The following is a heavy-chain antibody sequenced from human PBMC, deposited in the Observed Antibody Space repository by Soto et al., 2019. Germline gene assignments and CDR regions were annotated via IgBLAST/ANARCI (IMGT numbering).Heavy chain of an antibody. V-gene: IGHV1-3*01. CDR1: GYTFTSYA. D-gene: IGHD3-3*01. J-gene: IGHJ6*02. CDR2: INAGNGNT. CDR3: ARERSGYSPLDV. Sequence: ASVKVSCKASGYTFTSYAMHWVRQAPGQRLEWMGWINAGNGNTKYSQKFQGRVTITRDTSASTAYMELSSLRSEDTAVYYCARERSGYSPLDVWGQGTTVTVSS.